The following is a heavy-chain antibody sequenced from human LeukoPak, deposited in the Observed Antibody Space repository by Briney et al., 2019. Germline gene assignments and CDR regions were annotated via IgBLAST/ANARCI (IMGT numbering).Heavy chain of an antibody. D-gene: IGHD3-10*01. CDR1: GFTLSTYC. CDR2: ISSSSSYI. CDR3: ARGGLGAVETGRDAFYI. V-gene: IGHV3-21*01. J-gene: IGHJ3*02. Sequence: GGSLRLSCGPSGFTLSTYCMNWLRQAPGKGLEWVSSISSSSSYIYYADSVKGRFTISRDNAKNSLYLQMNSLGAEDTAVYYCARGGLGAVETGRDAFYIWGQGTMVTVSS.